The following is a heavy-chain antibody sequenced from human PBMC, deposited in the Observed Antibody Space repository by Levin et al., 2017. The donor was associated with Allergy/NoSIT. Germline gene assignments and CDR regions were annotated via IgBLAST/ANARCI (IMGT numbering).Heavy chain of an antibody. CDR2: IFWSGARV. Sequence: GGSLRLSCAASGFISDKYAMHWVRQAPGKGLEWVSGIFWSGARVGYAESVEGRFTISIDNARKSLYLQMNSLRADDPAVYYWTKGNSPGGADVWGQGPAVTGSS. CDR3: TKGNSPGGADV. CDR1: GFISDKYA. D-gene: IGHD5-12*01. V-gene: IGHV3-9*02. J-gene: IGHJ6*02.